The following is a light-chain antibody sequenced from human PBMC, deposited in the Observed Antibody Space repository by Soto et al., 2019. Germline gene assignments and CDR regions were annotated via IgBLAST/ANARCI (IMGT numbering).Light chain of an antibody. CDR1: QGISNY. J-gene: IGKJ4*01. CDR2: GAS. Sequence: DIQMTQSPSSLSASVGDIVNISCRASQGISNYVAWYQQKPGKVPKLLIYGASTLQSGVPSRFSGSGSGTDFTLTIRSLQPEDVATYYCQKYHSALFTFGGGTKVEIK. CDR3: QKYHSALFT. V-gene: IGKV1-27*01.